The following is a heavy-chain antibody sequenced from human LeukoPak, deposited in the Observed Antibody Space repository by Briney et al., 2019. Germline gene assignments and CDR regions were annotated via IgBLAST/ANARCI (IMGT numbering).Heavy chain of an antibody. CDR3: ASCTYYYDSSGYYGGYFQH. D-gene: IGHD3-22*01. V-gene: IGHV4-34*01. Sequence: PSETLSLTCAVYGGSFSGYYWSWIRQPPGKGLEWIGEINHSGSTNYNPSLKSRVTISVDTSKNQFSLKLSSVTAADTAVYYCASCTYYYDSSGYYGGYFQHWGQGTLVTVSS. J-gene: IGHJ1*01. CDR2: INHSGST. CDR1: GGSFSGYY.